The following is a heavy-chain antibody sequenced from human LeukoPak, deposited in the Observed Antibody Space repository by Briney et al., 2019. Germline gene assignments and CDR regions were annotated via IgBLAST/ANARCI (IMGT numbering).Heavy chain of an antibody. CDR2: INAGNGNT. J-gene: IGHJ6*02. Sequence: AASVTVSCTASGYTFTSYAMHWVRQAPGQRLEWMGWINAGNGNTKYSQKFQGRVTITRDTSASTAYMELSSLRSEDTAVYYCAREPYYDILTAVFYGMDVWGQGTTVTVSS. V-gene: IGHV1-3*01. CDR3: AREPYYDILTAVFYGMDV. CDR1: GYTFTSYA. D-gene: IGHD3-9*01.